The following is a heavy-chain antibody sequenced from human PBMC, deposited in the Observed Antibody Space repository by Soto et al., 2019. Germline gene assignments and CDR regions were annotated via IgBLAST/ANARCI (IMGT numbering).Heavy chain of an antibody. CDR2: ISYDGTTQ. CDR1: GVTFSSFA. V-gene: IGHV3-30*04. CDR3: ARDRCGDCFDWYFDL. D-gene: IGHD2-21*02. Sequence: QAQLVESGGGVVQPGRSLTLSCAASGVTFSSFAIHWVRQAPGKGLEWVAAISYDGTTQFYADSVKGRSSISRDNSKNTLYLQENTLSGEDTAAHFCARDRCGDCFDWYFDLWGHGTLLTVSS. J-gene: IGHJ2*01.